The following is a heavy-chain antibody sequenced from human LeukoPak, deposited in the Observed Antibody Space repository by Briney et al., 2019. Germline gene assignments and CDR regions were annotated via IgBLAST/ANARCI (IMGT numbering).Heavy chain of an antibody. J-gene: IGHJ5*02. CDR3: ARKEGGQLVNTRRWFDP. V-gene: IGHV4-34*01. D-gene: IGHD6-13*01. Sequence: PSETLSLTCGVYNGSFSGYYWSWIRQPPGKGLEWIGEINHSGSTHYNPSLKSRVTISVETSKKEFSLKVRSVTAADTAVYYCARKEGGQLVNTRRWFDPWGQGTLVTVSS. CDR1: NGSFSGYY. CDR2: INHSGST.